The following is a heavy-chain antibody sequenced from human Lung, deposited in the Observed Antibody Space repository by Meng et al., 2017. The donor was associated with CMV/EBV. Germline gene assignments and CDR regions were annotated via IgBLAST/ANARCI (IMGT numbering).Heavy chain of an antibody. CDR1: GFTFSGYW. J-gene: IGHJ6*04. V-gene: IGHV3-7*01. Sequence: GESLKISCAGSGFTFSGYWMNWVRQAPGGGLEWVANIKQGGSEKNYVDSVKGRFTISRDNAKNSLYLQMNSLRAEDTAVYYCATYLGHCGNGVCQPQYYGREVWGKGTTVTVSS. CDR3: ATYLGHCGNGVCQPQYYGREV. D-gene: IGHD2-8*01. CDR2: IKQGGSEK.